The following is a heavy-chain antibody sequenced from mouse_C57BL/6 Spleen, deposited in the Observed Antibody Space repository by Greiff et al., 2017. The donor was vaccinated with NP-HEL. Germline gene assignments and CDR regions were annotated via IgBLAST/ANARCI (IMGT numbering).Heavy chain of an antibody. Sequence: VQGVESGPGLVQPSQSLSITCTVSGFPLTSYGVHWVRQSPGKGLEWLGVIWSGGSTDYNAAFISRLSISKYNTKCQVFLKRNRLQADDTAIYYSARIDYSNHYWYCDVWGTGTTVTVSS. J-gene: IGHJ1*03. CDR2: IWSGGST. CDR3: ARIDYSNHYWYCDV. CDR1: GFPLTSYG. V-gene: IGHV2-2*01. D-gene: IGHD2-5*01.